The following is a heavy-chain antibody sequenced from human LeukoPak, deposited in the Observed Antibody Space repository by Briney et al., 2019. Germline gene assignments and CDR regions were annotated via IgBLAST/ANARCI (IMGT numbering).Heavy chain of an antibody. J-gene: IGHJ4*02. V-gene: IGHV3-48*03. CDR2: ISSSGTTI. CDR1: GFTFSSHE. Sequence: GGSLRLSCAASGFTFSSHEMNWVRQAPGKGLEWISYISSSGTTIYYADSVKGRFTISRDNAKNSLFLQMNSLRAEDTAVYYRARRFDFWGRGTLVTVSS. CDR3: ARRFDF.